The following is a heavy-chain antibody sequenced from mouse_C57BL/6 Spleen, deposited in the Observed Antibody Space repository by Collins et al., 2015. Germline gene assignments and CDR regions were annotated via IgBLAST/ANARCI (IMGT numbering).Heavy chain of an antibody. D-gene: IGHD2-4*01. CDR3: ARSEDYDENYYAMDY. CDR1: GYTFTDYS. Sequence: QIQLVQSGPELKKPGETVKISCKASGYTFTDYSMLGEAGSRKGLKWMGWINTETGEPTYADDFKGRFAFSLETSASTAYLQINNLKNEDTATYFCARSEDYDENYYAMDYWGQGTSVTVSS. CDR2: INTETGEP. J-gene: IGHJ4*01. V-gene: IGHV9-2-1*01.